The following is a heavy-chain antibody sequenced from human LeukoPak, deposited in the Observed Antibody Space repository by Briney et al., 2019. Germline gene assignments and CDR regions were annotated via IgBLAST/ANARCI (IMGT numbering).Heavy chain of an antibody. CDR2: IIPILGIA. CDR1: GGTFSSYA. CDR3: ARDHCSGGSCYTTYYFDY. D-gene: IGHD2-15*01. J-gene: IGHJ4*02. V-gene: IGHV1-69*04. Sequence: GASVKVSCKASGGTFSSYAISWVRQAPGQGLEWMGRIIPILGIANYAQKFQGRVTITADKSTSTAYMELSSLRSEDTAVYYCARDHCSGGSCYTTYYFDYWGQGTLVTVSS.